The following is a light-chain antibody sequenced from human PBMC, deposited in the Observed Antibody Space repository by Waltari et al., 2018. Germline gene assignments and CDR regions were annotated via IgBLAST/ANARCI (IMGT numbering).Light chain of an antibody. CDR3: QQYDNLET. Sequence: DIQMTQSPSSLSASVGDRVTITCQASQDISNYLNWYQQKPGKAPKLLIYDASKLETGVPSRFSGSGSGTDFTFTISSLQPEDIATYYCQQYDNLETFGPGTKVDIK. J-gene: IGKJ3*01. V-gene: IGKV1-33*01. CDR1: QDISNY. CDR2: DAS.